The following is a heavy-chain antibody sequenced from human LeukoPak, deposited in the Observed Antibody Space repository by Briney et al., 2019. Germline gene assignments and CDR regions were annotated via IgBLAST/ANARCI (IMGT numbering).Heavy chain of an antibody. CDR2: IYHSGST. D-gene: IGHD2-21*02. Sequence: PSETLSLTCAVSGGSISSSNWWSWVRQPPGKGLEWIGEIYHSGSTYYNPSLKSRVTISVDTSKNQFSLKLSSVTAADTAVYYCARDVTYLTYYFDYWGQGTLVTVSS. J-gene: IGHJ4*02. CDR1: GGSISSSNW. V-gene: IGHV4-4*02. CDR3: ARDVTYLTYYFDY.